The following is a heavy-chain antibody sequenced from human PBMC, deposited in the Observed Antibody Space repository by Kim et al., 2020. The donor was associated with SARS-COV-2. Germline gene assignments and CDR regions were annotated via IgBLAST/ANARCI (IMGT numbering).Heavy chain of an antibody. CDR3: ARRLSNTSGWGSPDCDL. J-gene: IGHJ4*02. CDR1: GGSFIGYY. CDR2: INHSGRT. D-gene: IGHD3-10*01. V-gene: IGHV4-34*01. Sequence: SETLSLTCAVYGGSFIGYYWSWIRQPPGKGPEWIGEINHSGRTNYNPSLKSRVTISVDTSKNQFSLKLTSVTAADTAVYYCARRLSNTSGWGSPDCDLWGQGTLVTVSS.